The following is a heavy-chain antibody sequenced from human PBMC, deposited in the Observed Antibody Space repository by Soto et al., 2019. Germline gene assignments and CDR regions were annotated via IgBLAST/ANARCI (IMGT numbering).Heavy chain of an antibody. CDR2: ISAYNGNT. J-gene: IGHJ4*02. CDR1: CYTFTSYG. CDR3: ARDLGFDTIFGVVIGY. Sequence: SAKVSCKASCYTFTSYGISWVRQAPGQGLGWMGWISAYNGNTNFAQKLQGRVTMTTDTSTSTAYMELRSLRSDDTAVYYCARDLGFDTIFGVVIGYWGQGTLVTVSS. D-gene: IGHD3-3*01. V-gene: IGHV1-18*04.